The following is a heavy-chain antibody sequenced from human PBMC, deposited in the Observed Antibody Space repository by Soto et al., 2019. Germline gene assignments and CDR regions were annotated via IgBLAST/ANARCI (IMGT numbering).Heavy chain of an antibody. CDR1: GYTFTGYA. V-gene: IGHV1-3*01. D-gene: IGHD1-7*01. CDR3: ARGRETNYYYYYYMDV. Sequence: ASVKVSCKASGYTFTGYAMHWVRQAPGQRLEWMGWINAGNGNTKYSQKFQGRVTITRDTSASTAYMELSSLRSEDTAVYYCARGRETNYYYYYYMDVWGKGTTVTVSS. J-gene: IGHJ6*03. CDR2: INAGNGNT.